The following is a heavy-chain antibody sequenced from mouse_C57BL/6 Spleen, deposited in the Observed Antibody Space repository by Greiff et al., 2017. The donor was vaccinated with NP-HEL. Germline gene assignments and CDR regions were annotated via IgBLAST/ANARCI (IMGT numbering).Heavy chain of an antibody. Sequence: EVKLVESGGGLVQPGGSLSLSCAASGFTFTDYYMSWVRQPPGKALEWLGFIRNKANGYTTESSASVKGRFTISRDNSQSILYLQMNALRAEDSATYDCARSDYGNYNFDYWGQGTTLTVSS. CDR3: ARSDYGNYNFDY. D-gene: IGHD2-1*01. CDR2: IRNKANGYTT. J-gene: IGHJ2*01. CDR1: GFTFTDYY. V-gene: IGHV7-3*01.